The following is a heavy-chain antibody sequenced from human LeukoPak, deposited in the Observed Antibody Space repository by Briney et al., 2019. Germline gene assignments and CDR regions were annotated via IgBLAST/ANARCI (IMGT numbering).Heavy chain of an antibody. Sequence: GGSLRLSCAAPGFTFSNYYMSWIRQAPGKGLEWVSYISSSGDSIYYADSVKGRFTISRDNAKNSLYLQMNSLRAEDTAMYYCARHSSGYFRLDYWGQGTLVTVSS. CDR1: GFTFSNYY. D-gene: IGHD3-22*01. CDR2: ISSSGDSI. V-gene: IGHV3-11*01. J-gene: IGHJ4*02. CDR3: ARHSSGYFRLDY.